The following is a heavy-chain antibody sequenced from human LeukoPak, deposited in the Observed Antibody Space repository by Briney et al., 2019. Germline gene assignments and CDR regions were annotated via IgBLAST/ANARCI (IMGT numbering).Heavy chain of an antibody. V-gene: IGHV3-48*04. CDR3: AKANLDTAMVRGWFDP. Sequence: GGSLRLSCAASGFTFSSYSMNWVRQAPGKGLEWVSYISSSSTIYYADSVKGRFTISRDNAKNSLYLQMNSLRAEDTALYYCAKANLDTAMVRGWFDPWGQGTLVTVSS. D-gene: IGHD5-18*01. CDR2: ISSSSTI. J-gene: IGHJ5*02. CDR1: GFTFSSYS.